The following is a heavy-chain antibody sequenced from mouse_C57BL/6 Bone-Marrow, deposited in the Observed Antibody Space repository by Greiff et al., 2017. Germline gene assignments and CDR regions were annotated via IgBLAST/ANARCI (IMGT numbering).Heavy chain of an antibody. V-gene: IGHV14-4*01. CDR1: GFNIKDDY. CDR2: IDPAHVDT. Sequence: EVQLQQSGAELVRPGASVKLSCTASGFNIKDDYMHWVKQRPEQGLEWICWIDPAHVDTEYASKFQGKATITADTSSNTAYLQLSSLTSEDTAVYYCTTWGDYGFDYWGQGTTLTVSS. D-gene: IGHD2-4*01. CDR3: TTWGDYGFDY. J-gene: IGHJ2*01.